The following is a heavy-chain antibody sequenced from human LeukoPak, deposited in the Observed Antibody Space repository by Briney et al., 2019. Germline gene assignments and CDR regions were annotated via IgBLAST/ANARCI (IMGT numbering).Heavy chain of an antibody. CDR1: GGTFSSYA. CDR2: IIPIFGTA. V-gene: IGHV1-69*13. J-gene: IGHJ3*02. CDR3: ARGGVYSYGRDAFDI. Sequence: GASVKVSCKASGGTFSSYAISWVRQAPGQGLEWMGGIIPIFGTANYAQKFQGRVTITAEESTRTAYRELSSLRSEDTAVYYCARGGVYSYGRDAFDIWGQGTMVTVSS. D-gene: IGHD5-18*01.